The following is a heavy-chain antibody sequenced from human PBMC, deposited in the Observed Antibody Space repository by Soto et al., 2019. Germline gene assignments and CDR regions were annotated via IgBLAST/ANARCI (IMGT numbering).Heavy chain of an antibody. V-gene: IGHV4-61*01. CDR1: GGSASSGSYY. CDR3: ASVTRTCISTSCYRYYYGMDV. D-gene: IGHD2-2*02. CDR2: IYYSGST. Sequence: PSETLSLTCTVSGGSASSGSYYWSWIRQPPGKGLEWIGYIYYSGSTNYNPSLKSRVTISVDTSKNQFSLKLSSVTAADTAVYYCASVTRTCISTSCYRYYYGMDVWGQGTTVTVSS. J-gene: IGHJ6*02.